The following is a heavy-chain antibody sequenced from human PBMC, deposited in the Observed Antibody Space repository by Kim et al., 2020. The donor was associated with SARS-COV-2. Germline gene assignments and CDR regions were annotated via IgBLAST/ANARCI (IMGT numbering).Heavy chain of an antibody. Sequence: GGSLRLSCAASGFTFSSYAMSWVRQAPGKGLEWVSAISGSGGSTYYADSVKGRFTISRDNSKNTLYLQMNSLRAEDTAVYYCAKSFSSSWTYYYYYGMDVWGQGTTVTVSS. CDR1: GFTFSSYA. D-gene: IGHD6-13*01. V-gene: IGHV3-23*01. CDR2: ISGSGGST. J-gene: IGHJ6*02. CDR3: AKSFSSSWTYYYYYGMDV.